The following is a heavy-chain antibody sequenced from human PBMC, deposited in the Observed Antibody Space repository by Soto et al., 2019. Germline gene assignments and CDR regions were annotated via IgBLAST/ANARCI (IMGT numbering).Heavy chain of an antibody. V-gene: IGHV3-53*04. CDR2: IYSGGST. CDR1: GFTVSSNY. J-gene: IGHJ2*01. Sequence: EVQLVESGGGLVQAGGSLRLSCAASGFTVSSNYMSWVRQAPGKGLEWVSVIYSGGSTYYADSVKGRFTISRHNSKNTLYLQMNSLRAEDTAVYYCARSRYGASSYWYFDLWGRGTLVTVSS. D-gene: IGHD4-17*01. CDR3: ARSRYGASSYWYFDL.